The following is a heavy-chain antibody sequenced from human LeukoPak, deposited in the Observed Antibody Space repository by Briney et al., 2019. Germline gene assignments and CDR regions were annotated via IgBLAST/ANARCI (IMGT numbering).Heavy chain of an antibody. Sequence: HPGGSLRLSCAASGFTFSSYAMSWVRQAPGKGLEWVSAISGSGGSTYYADSVKGRFTISRDNSKNTLYLQMNSLRAEDTAVYYSAKKAAAGSGNHYFDYWGQGTLVTVSS. D-gene: IGHD6-13*01. CDR3: AKKAAAGSGNHYFDY. V-gene: IGHV3-23*01. CDR1: GFTFSSYA. CDR2: ISGSGGST. J-gene: IGHJ4*02.